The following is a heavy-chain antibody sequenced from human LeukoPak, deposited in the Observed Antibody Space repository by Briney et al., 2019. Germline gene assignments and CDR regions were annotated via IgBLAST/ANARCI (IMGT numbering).Heavy chain of an antibody. CDR2: ISGSAGST. J-gene: IGHJ4*02. CDR3: AKTYYYDSSGYYYVFDY. V-gene: IGHV3-23*01. Sequence: GGSLRLSCAASGFTFSSYAMSWVRQAPGKGLEWVSAISGSAGSTYYADSVKGRFTISRDNSKNTLYLQMNSLRAEDTAIYYCAKTYYYDSSGYYYVFDYWGQGTLVTASS. CDR1: GFTFSSYA. D-gene: IGHD3-22*01.